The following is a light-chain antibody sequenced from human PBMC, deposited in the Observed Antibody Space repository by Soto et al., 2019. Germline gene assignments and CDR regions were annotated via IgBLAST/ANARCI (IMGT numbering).Light chain of an antibody. V-gene: IGKV3-11*01. Sequence: IFLTQSPDTLSLSPWERATLSCRASQSVTNYIAWYQQRPGQAPRLLIYDASNRATGIPARFSGSGSGTDFTLTISSLEPEDFAVYYCQLSQQRSDWPPITFGQGTRLEIK. CDR2: DAS. CDR1: QSVTNY. CDR3: QLSQQRSDWPPIT. J-gene: IGKJ5*01.